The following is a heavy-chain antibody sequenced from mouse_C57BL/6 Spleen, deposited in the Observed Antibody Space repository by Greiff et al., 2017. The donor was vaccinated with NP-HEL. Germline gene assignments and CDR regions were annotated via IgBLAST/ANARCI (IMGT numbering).Heavy chain of an antibody. CDR1: GYSFTGYY. J-gene: IGHJ3*01. D-gene: IGHD1-2*01. Sequence: EVQLVESGPELVKPGASVKISCKASGYSFTGYYMNWVKQSPEKSLEWIGEINPSTGGTTYNQKFKAKATLTVDKSSSTAYMQLKSLTSEDSAVYYCARREGFGYWFAYWGQGTLVTVSA. CDR3: ARREGFGYWFAY. V-gene: IGHV1-42*01. CDR2: INPSTGGT.